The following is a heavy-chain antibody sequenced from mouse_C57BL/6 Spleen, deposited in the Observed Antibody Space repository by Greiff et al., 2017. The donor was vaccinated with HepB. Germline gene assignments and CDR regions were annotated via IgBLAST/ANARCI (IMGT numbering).Heavy chain of an antibody. CDR2: INPGSGGT. J-gene: IGHJ4*01. CDR3: AREGAMDY. Sequence: QVQLKQSGAELVRPGTSVKVSCKASGYAFTNYLIEWVKQRPGQGLEWIGVINPGSGGTNYNEKFKGKATLTADKSSSTAYMQLSSLTAEDSAVYFCAREGAMDYWGQGTSVTVSS. V-gene: IGHV1-54*01. CDR1: GYAFTNYL.